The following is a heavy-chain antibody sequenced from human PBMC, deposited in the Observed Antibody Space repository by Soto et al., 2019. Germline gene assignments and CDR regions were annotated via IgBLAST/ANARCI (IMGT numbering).Heavy chain of an antibody. J-gene: IGHJ5*02. CDR1: GFSLSTSGVG. V-gene: IGHV2-5*01. Sequence: QITLKESGPTLVKPTQTLTLTCTFSGFSLSTSGVGVGWIRQPPGKALEWLALIYWNDDKRYSPSLKSRLTITKDTSKNQVVLTMTNMDPVDTATYYCVQLYCSGGSCYSEGSVWFDPWGQGTLVTVSS. CDR2: IYWNDDK. CDR3: VQLYCSGGSCYSEGSVWFDP. D-gene: IGHD2-15*01.